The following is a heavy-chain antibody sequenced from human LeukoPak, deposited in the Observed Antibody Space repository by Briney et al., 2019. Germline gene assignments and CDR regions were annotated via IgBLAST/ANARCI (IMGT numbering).Heavy chain of an antibody. CDR2: IYHSGST. D-gene: IGHD5-12*01. J-gene: IGHJ4*02. Sequence: SETLSLTCGVSGDSISSRNWWTWVRQPPGKGLEWIGEIYHSGSTNYNPSLKSRLTISVDKSKNQFSLKLSSVTAADTAVYYCARVVALVPYYFDYWGQGTLVTVSS. V-gene: IGHV4-4*02. CDR3: ARVVALVPYYFDY. CDR1: GDSISSRNW.